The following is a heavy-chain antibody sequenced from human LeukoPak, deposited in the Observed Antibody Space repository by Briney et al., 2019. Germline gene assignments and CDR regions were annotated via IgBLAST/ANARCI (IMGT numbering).Heavy chain of an antibody. CDR1: GDSISSSGSY. Sequence: PSETLSLTCTVSGDSISSSGSYWGWIRQPPGKGLEWIGSIYYSGSTYYNPSLKSRVTISVDTSKNQFSLKLSSVTAADTAVYYCAASDIVVVPAVGAFDIWGQGTMVTVSS. D-gene: IGHD2-2*01. CDR3: AASDIVVVPAVGAFDI. V-gene: IGHV4-39*01. CDR2: IYYSGST. J-gene: IGHJ3*02.